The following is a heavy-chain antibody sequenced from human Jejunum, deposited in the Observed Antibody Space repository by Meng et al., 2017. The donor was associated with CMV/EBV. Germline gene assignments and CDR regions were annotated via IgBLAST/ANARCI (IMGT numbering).Heavy chain of an antibody. J-gene: IGHJ4*02. CDR3: ARSGGVSPRRTYFDY. CDR2: VHYSGNT. Sequence: SGGSVRTYYWRWIRQPPGKGLEWIGYVHYSGNTKYNPSLKSRVIVSLDTSKNQFSLKLSSVTAADTAMYYCARSGGVSPRRTYFDYWGQGTLVTVSS. CDR1: GGSVRTYY. V-gene: IGHV4-59*02. D-gene: IGHD3-16*01.